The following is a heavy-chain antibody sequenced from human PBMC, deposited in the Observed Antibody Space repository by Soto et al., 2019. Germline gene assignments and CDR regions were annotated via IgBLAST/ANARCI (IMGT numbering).Heavy chain of an antibody. CDR2: INHSGST. D-gene: IGHD3-10*01. CDR1: GGSFSGYY. J-gene: IGHJ6*02. Sequence: PSETLSLTCAVYGGSFSGYYWSWIRQPPGKGLEWIGEINHSGSTNYNPSLKSRVTISVDTSKNQFSLKLSSVTAADTAVYYCARRGMVREDYYYYGMDVWGQGTTVTVSS. V-gene: IGHV4-34*01. CDR3: ARRGMVREDYYYYGMDV.